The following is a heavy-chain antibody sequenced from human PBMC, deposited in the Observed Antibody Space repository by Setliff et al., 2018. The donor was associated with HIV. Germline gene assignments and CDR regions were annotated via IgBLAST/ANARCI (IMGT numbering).Heavy chain of an antibody. V-gene: IGHV4-34*01. CDR2: INHSGST. CDR3: ARLRVEGVMGAFDI. CDR1: GGSFSGYY. J-gene: IGHJ3*02. Sequence: PSETLSLTCAVYGGSFSGYYWSWIRQPPGKGLEWIGEINHSGSTNYNPSLKSRVTISVDTSKNRFSLRLSSVTAADTAVYYCARLRVEGVMGAFDIWGQGTMVTVSS. D-gene: IGHD2-15*01.